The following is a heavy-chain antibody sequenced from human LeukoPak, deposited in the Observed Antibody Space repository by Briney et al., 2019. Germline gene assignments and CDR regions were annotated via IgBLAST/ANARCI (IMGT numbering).Heavy chain of an antibody. D-gene: IGHD6-19*01. CDR3: ASPVASDAFDI. V-gene: IGHV1-8*01. CDR1: GNTLSSYD. CDR2: MNPNSGNT. Sequence: GASMKVSCKASGNTLSSYDINWVRQATGQGLEWMGWMNPNSGNTGYAQKFQGRATMTRNTSISTAYLELSNPRSEDTAVYYCASPVASDAFDIWGQGTMVTVSS. J-gene: IGHJ3*02.